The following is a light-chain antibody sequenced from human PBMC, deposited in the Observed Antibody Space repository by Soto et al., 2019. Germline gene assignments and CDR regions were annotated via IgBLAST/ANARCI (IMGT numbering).Light chain of an antibody. V-gene: IGLV1-47*01. J-gene: IGLJ1*01. CDR1: SSNIGSNY. CDR2: KNN. CDR3: AAWDDSLSGDV. Sequence: QSVLTQPPSASGTPGQRVTISCSGSSSNIGSNYVYWYKQLPGTAPKLLIYKNNQRPSGVPDRFSGSKSGNSASLAISGLRSEDEADYYCAAWDDSLSGDVFGTGTKVTVL.